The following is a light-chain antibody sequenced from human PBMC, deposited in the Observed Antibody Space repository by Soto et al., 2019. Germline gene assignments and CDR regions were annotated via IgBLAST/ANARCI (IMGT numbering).Light chain of an antibody. CDR2: EDN. V-gene: IGLV1-51*01. J-gene: IGLJ2*01. Sequence: QSVLTQPSSVSAAPGQTVTISCSGSRSNFGKNFVSWYQQLPGTAPKLLIYEDNKRLSGIPDRFSGSKSGKSATLGVTGLQTGDEADYYCGSWDSSLSTVVFGGGTKLTVL. CDR1: RSNFGKNF. CDR3: GSWDSSLSTVV.